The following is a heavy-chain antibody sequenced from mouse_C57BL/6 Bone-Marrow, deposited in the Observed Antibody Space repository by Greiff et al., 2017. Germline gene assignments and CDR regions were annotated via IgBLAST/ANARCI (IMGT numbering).Heavy chain of an antibody. CDR1: GFSLTSYG. Sequence: VKLQESGPGLVQPSQSLSITCTVSGFSLTSYGVHWVRQSPGKGLEWLGVIWSGGSTDYNADFISRLSISKDNSKGQVVFKMNSRQADETAIYYCARKGYGRGVCGGKGTSVTLFS. CDR2: IWSGGST. V-gene: IGHV2-2*01. CDR3: ARKGYGRGVC. J-gene: IGHJ4*01. D-gene: IGHD2-2*01.